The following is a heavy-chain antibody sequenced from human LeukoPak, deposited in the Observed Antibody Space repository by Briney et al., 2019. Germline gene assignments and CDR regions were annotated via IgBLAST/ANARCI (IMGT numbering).Heavy chain of an antibody. CDR1: GFTFSDYS. D-gene: IGHD5-18*01. J-gene: IGHJ3*02. CDR3: ARVGYTAMIGIGDAFDI. CDR2: INTDGTST. V-gene: IGHV3-74*01. Sequence: RSGGSLRLSCAASGFTFSDYSMHWVRQAPGKGLEWVSRINTDGTSTDYADSVQGRITILRDNAKNTMYLQIHSLRVEDTAVYYCARVGYTAMIGIGDAFDIWGQGTLVAVSS.